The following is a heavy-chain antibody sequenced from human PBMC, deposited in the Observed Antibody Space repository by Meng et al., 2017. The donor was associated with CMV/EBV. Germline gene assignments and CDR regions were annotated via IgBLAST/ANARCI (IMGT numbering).Heavy chain of an antibody. CDR3: ARGADIVVVPAATDAFDI. V-gene: IGHV1-8*01. CDR2: MNPNSGNT. CDR1: GYTFTSYD. J-gene: IGHJ3*02. Sequence: ASVKVSCKASGYTFTSYDINWVRQATGQGLEWMGWMNPNSGNTGYAQKFQGRVTMTRNTSISTAYMELSSLRSEDTAVYSCARGADIVVVPAATDAFDIWGQGTMVTVSS. D-gene: IGHD2-2*01.